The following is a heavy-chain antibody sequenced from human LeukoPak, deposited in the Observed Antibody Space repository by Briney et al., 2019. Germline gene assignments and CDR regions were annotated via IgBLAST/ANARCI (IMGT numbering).Heavy chain of an antibody. J-gene: IGHJ2*01. Sequence: GGSLTLSCAASGFTFSSYAMGWVRQPPGKGLEWVSGISSGGGSTYYTDSMKGRFTISRDNSKNTLYLQMNSLTAEDTALYYCANARGTSSSYFDLWGRGTLVTVSS. CDR3: ANARGTSSSYFDL. CDR2: ISSGGGST. D-gene: IGHD6-6*01. CDR1: GFTFSSYA. V-gene: IGHV3-23*01.